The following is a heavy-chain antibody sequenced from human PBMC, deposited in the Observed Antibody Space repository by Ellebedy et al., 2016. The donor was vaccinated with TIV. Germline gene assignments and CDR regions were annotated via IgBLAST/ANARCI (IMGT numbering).Heavy chain of an antibody. Sequence: GESLKISXAASGFTFSSYAMSWVRQAPGKGLEWVSAISSSGGSTYYADSVKGRFTISRDNSKNTLYLQMNSLRAEDTAVYYCAKIATTVTTNWFDPWGQGTLVTVSS. J-gene: IGHJ5*02. CDR2: ISSSGGST. V-gene: IGHV3-23*01. CDR3: AKIATTVTTNWFDP. CDR1: GFTFSSYA. D-gene: IGHD4-17*01.